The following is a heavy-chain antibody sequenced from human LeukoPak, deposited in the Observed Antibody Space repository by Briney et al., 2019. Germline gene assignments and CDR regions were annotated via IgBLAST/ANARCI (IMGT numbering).Heavy chain of an antibody. J-gene: IGHJ6*03. CDR2: IYHSGST. D-gene: IGHD5-12*01. CDR3: ARAVSGYDYETYYYYMDV. Sequence: SETLSLTCAVSGGSISSSNWWSWVRQPPGRGLEWIGEIYHSGSTNYNPSLKSRVTISVDKSKNQFSLKLSSVTAADTAVYYCARAVSGYDYETYYYYMDVWGKGTTVTVSS. CDR1: GGSISSSNW. V-gene: IGHV4-4*02.